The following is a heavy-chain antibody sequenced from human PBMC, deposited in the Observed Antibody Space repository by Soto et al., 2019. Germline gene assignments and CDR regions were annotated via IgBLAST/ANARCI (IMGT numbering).Heavy chain of an antibody. Sequence: SETLSLTCSVSGGSISSDDYYWTWIRQPPGEGLEWIGYIYYTGRTSSTPSLESRVTISVDTSKNQFSLKLSSVTAADTAVYYCARYYYDSSGSDYWGQGTLVTVSS. D-gene: IGHD3-22*01. J-gene: IGHJ4*02. CDR3: ARYYYDSSGSDY. CDR2: IYYTGRT. V-gene: IGHV4-30-4*01. CDR1: GGSISSDDYY.